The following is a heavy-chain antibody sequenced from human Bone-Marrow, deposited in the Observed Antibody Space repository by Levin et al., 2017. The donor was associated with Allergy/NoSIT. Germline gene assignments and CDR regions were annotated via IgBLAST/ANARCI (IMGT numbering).Heavy chain of an antibody. J-gene: IGHJ4*02. CDR3: ARSAYSGLDY. Sequence: PSETLSLTCTVSGNSVSSGSFFWSWIRQPPGMGLEWIGYIYYDGNAKYNSSLKSRVTISADTSKNQFSLRLRSATAADTAVYYCARSAYSGLDYWGQGTLVIVSS. CDR2: IYYDGNA. CDR1: GNSVSSGSFF. D-gene: IGHD5-12*01. V-gene: IGHV4-61*01.